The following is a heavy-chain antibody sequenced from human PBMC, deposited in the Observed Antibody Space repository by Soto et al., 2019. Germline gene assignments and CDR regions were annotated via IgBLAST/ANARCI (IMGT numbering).Heavy chain of an antibody. D-gene: IGHD3-16*01. CDR1: ADSVSRNSAA. J-gene: IGHJ3*02. Sequence: PSQTLSLTCAISADSVSRNSAAWHWIRQSPSRGLEWLGRTYYRSKWYNDYAVSVKSRISINPDTSKNQFSLQLNSVTPEDTAVYYYERAQGGIDAFDIWGQGTMVTVSS. V-gene: IGHV6-1*01. CDR2: TYYRSKWYN. CDR3: ERAQGGIDAFDI.